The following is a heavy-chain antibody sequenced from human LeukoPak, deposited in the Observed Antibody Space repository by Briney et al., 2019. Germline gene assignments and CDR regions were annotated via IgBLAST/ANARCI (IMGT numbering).Heavy chain of an antibody. D-gene: IGHD4-17*01. CDR2: INHSGST. CDR1: GGSFSGYY. J-gene: IGHJ4*02. V-gene: IGHV4-34*01. Sequence: PSETLSLTCAVYGGSFSGYYWSWIRQPPGKGLEWIGEINHSGSTNYNPSLKSRVTISVDTSKNQFSLKLSSVTAADTAVYYCASVTTGFDYWGQGTLVTVSS. CDR3: ASVTTGFDY.